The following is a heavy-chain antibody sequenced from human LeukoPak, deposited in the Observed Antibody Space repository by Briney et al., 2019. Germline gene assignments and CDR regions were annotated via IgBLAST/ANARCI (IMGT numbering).Heavy chain of an antibody. V-gene: IGHV3-23*01. Sequence: TGGSLRLSCAAAGFTFSSYAMAWGRQAPGKGLEWGSSISGSGGTTYYADSVKGRFTISRDNSKNTLSLQMNSLRAEDTAVYYCTEEVGYNYFGGQGTLVTVSS. CDR3: TEEVGYNYF. J-gene: IGHJ4*02. CDR1: GFTFSSYA. D-gene: IGHD5-18*01. CDR2: ISGSGGTT.